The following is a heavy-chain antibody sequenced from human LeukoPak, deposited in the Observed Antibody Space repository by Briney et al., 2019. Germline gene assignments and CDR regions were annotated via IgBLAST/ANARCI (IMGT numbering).Heavy chain of an antibody. CDR3: AKDRSQWLVWDKYYFDY. D-gene: IGHD6-19*01. CDR2: ISTSGGST. V-gene: IGHV3-23*01. J-gene: IGHJ4*02. CDR1: GFTFSSYA. Sequence: TGGSLRLSCAASGFTFSSYAMSWVRQAPGKGLEWVSTISTSGGSTYYADSVKGRSTISRDNSKNTLYLQMNSLRAEDTAVYYCAKDRSQWLVWDKYYFDYWGQGTLVTVSS.